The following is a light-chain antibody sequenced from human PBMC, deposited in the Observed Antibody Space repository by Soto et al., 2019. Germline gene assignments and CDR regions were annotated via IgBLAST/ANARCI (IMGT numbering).Light chain of an antibody. J-gene: IGLJ1*01. Sequence: QSLLTQPASVSGSPGQSITIPCTGSGRDIGAYDYVSWYQQHPGKAPKLLIYGVKNRPSGVSYRFSASKSAFTASLTISGLQAEDEAHYYCSSYTTSEFYVFGQGTKVTVI. V-gene: IGLV2-14*01. CDR3: SSYTTSEFYV. CDR1: GRDIGAYDY. CDR2: GVK.